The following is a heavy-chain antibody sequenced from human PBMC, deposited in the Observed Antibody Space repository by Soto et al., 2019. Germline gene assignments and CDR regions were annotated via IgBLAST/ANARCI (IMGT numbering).Heavy chain of an antibody. CDR1: GFTISSYA. J-gene: IGHJ4*02. CDR3: AKIGYSSGWFDY. CDR2: ISGSGGST. V-gene: IGHV3-23*01. D-gene: IGHD6-19*01. Sequence: GGSLRLSCAASGFTISSYAMSWVRQAPGKGLEWVSAISGSGGSTYYADSVKGRFTISRDNSKNTLYLQMNSLRAEDTAVYYCAKIGYSSGWFDYWGQGTLVTVSS.